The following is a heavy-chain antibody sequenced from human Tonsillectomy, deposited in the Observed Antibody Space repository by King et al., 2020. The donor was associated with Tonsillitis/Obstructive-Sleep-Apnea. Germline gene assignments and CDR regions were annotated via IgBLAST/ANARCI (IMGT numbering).Heavy chain of an antibody. V-gene: IGHV5-51*01. Sequence: QLVQSGAEVKKPGESLKISCKGSGYSFTSYWIGWVRQMPGKGLEWMGIIYPGDSDTKYSPSFQGHVTISADKSISTAYLHWRSLKASDTAVYYCARRFGDSGVTMGYWGQGTLVTVSS. D-gene: IGHD5-12*01. J-gene: IGHJ4*02. CDR3: ARRFGDSGVTMGY. CDR2: IYPGDSDT. CDR1: GYSFTSYW.